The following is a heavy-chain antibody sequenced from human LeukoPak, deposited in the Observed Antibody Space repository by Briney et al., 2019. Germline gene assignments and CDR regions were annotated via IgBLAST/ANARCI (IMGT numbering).Heavy chain of an antibody. CDR3: ARRYSGYV. V-gene: IGHV3-74*01. J-gene: IGHJ4*02. Sequence: GGSLRLSCAASGFTVSSNYMSWVRQAPGKGLVWVSRINSDGSSTSYADSVKGRFTISRDNAENTLYLQMNSLRAEDTAVYYCARRYSGYVWGQGTLVTVSS. D-gene: IGHD5-12*01. CDR1: GFTVSSNY. CDR2: INSDGSST.